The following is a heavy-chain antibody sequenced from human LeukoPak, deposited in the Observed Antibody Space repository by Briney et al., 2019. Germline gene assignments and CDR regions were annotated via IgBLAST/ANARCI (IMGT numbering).Heavy chain of an antibody. Sequence: GGSLRLSCAASGFTFSSYAMHWVRQAPGKGLEWVAVISYDGSNKYYADSVKGRFTISRDNSKNTLYLQMNSLRAEDTAVCYCAKDPSPLYCSSTSCSPYGMDVWGKGTTVTVSS. CDR2: ISYDGSNK. CDR3: AKDPSPLYCSSTSCSPYGMDV. V-gene: IGHV3-30*18. D-gene: IGHD2-2*01. CDR1: GFTFSSYA. J-gene: IGHJ6*04.